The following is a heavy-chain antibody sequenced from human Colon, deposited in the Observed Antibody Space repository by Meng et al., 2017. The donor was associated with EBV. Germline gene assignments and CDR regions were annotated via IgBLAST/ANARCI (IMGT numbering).Heavy chain of an antibody. CDR2: IIHGGSP. Sequence: QVQLQQWGAGLLKPSETLSLTCAVNGGSLSGAYWNWIRQPPGMGPEWIGEIIHGGSPSYNPSLKSRVTISIDTSKNQLSLMLSSVTAADTAVYSCARRPTGIDHWGQETLVTVSS. CDR1: GGSLSGAY. V-gene: IGHV4-34*12. CDR3: ARRPTGIDH. J-gene: IGHJ4*02. D-gene: IGHD2-8*02.